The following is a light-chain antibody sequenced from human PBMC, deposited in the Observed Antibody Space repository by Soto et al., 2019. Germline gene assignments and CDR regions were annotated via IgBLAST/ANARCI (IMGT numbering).Light chain of an antibody. J-gene: IGKJ3*01. CDR2: GAS. CDR3: QQYGSSPLT. Sequence: EIVLTQSPGTLSLSTGVRATLSCRASQSVRSSYLAWYQQKPGQAPRLLIYGASSRATGIPDRFSGSGSGADFNLTISRLEPEDFAVYYCQQYGSSPLTFGPGTKADIK. V-gene: IGKV3-20*01. CDR1: QSVRSSY.